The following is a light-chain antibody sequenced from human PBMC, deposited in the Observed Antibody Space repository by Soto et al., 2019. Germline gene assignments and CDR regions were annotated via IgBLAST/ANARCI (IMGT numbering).Light chain of an antibody. Sequence: DVQMTQSPSTLSAFVGDRVTITCRASQSISGWLAWYQQKPGKAPKLLIYKASTLQSGVPSRFSGSGSGTEFTLTISSLQPDDFATYYCQQYGTSSPWTFGQGTKVEIK. CDR1: QSISGW. V-gene: IGKV1-5*03. CDR3: QQYGTSSPWT. CDR2: KAS. J-gene: IGKJ1*01.